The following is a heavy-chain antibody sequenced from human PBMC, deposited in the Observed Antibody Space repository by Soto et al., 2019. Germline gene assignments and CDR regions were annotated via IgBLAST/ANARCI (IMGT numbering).Heavy chain of an antibody. Sequence: PGGSLRLSWAASGFTFSSFWMDWVRQAPGKGLEWVANINPDGSEKHYVDSVKGRFTISRDNAKNSLYLQMSRLTAEDSALYYCSRSLDSWGQGTRVTVSS. CDR1: GFTFSSFW. CDR3: SRSLDS. V-gene: IGHV3-7*01. CDR2: INPDGSEK. J-gene: IGHJ4*02.